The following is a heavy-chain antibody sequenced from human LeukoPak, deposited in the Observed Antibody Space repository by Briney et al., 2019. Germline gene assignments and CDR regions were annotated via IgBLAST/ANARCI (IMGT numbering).Heavy chain of an antibody. Sequence: ASVKVSCKASGYTFTSYYMHWVRQAPGQGLEWMGIINPSGGSTSYAQKFQGRVTMTRDTSTSTVYMELSSLRSEDTAVYYCTRGSYSSSRYDYYYYGMDVWGQGTAVTVSS. CDR2: INPSGGST. J-gene: IGHJ6*02. CDR3: TRGSYSSSRYDYYYYGMDV. D-gene: IGHD6-13*01. CDR1: GYTFTSYY. V-gene: IGHV1-46*01.